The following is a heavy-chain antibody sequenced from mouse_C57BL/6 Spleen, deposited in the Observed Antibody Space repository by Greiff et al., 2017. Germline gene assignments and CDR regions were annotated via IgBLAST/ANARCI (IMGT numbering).Heavy chain of an antibody. V-gene: IGHV3-6*01. J-gene: IGHJ2*01. Sequence: EESGPGLVKPSQSLSLTCSVTGYSITSGYYWNWIRQFPGNKLEWMGYISYDGSNNYNPSLKNRISITRDTSKNQFFLKLNSVTTEDTATYYCAREDEGVYFDDWGQGTTLTVSS. CDR2: ISYDGSN. CDR3: AREDEGVYFDD. CDR1: GYSITSGYY.